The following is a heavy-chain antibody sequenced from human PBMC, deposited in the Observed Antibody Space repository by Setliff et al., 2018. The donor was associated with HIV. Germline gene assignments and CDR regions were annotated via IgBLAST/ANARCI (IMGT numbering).Heavy chain of an antibody. D-gene: IGHD3-16*01. CDR2: IYWDDDK. CDR1: GGSISSYYW. V-gene: IGHV2-5*08. Sequence: TLSLTCTVSGGSISSYYWSWIRQPPGKGLEWLALIYWDDDKRYSPSLKSRLTITKDTSKNQVVLTMTNMDPVDTATYYCAHSVWRLQGDYWGQGTLVTVSS. CDR3: AHSVWRLQGDY. J-gene: IGHJ4*02.